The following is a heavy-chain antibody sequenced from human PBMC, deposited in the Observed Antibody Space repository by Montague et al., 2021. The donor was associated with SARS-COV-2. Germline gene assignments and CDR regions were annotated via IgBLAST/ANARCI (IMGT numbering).Heavy chain of an antibody. CDR2: TYYRSKWYN. Sequence: CAISGDSVSSNIAAWIWIRQSPSRGLEWLGRTYYRSKWYNDYAVSVRSRITISPDTSKNQFSLQLNSVTPEDTAVYYCTQERGPGRTTWHYFDYWGQGTLVPVSS. D-gene: IGHD1-14*01. J-gene: IGHJ4*02. V-gene: IGHV6-1*01. CDR1: GDSVSSNIAA. CDR3: TQERGPGRTTWHYFDY.